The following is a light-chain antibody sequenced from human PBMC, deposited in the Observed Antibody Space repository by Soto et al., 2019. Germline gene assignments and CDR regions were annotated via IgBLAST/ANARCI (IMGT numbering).Light chain of an antibody. CDR1: QSISSC. V-gene: IGKV1-5*01. J-gene: IGKJ4*01. Sequence: DIQMTQSPATLSSSLGDRVTITCRASQSISSCLAWYQKKPGKAPNLLIYNASNWDSGIPSRFSGSGSGTDFTLTVSSLEPEDFATYYCQQYGNWPLTFGEGTKVEIK. CDR3: QQYGNWPLT. CDR2: NAS.